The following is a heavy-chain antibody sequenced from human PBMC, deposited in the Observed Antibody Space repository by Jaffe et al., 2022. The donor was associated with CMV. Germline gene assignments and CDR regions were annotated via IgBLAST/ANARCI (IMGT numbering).Heavy chain of an antibody. J-gene: IGHJ3*02. CDR1: RYVFSRYY. CDR3: ARDERPEYYYVGLADAFDI. Sequence: QVRLVQSGAEVKAPGASVKISCTASRYVFSRYYFHWVRQAPGQGLEWMGTINPNDGRTSQKFQDRVLLTRDEPLHTVYLELSNLRSDDTAVYYCARDERPEYYYVGLADAFDIWGQGTTVTVSS. CDR2: INPNDGRT. D-gene: IGHD3-10*02. V-gene: IGHV1-46*01.